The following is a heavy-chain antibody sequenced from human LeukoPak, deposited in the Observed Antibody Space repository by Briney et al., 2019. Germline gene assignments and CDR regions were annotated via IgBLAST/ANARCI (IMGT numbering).Heavy chain of an antibody. CDR2: IYYSGST. D-gene: IGHD3-9*01. CDR3: ARDRDSGGTIDY. CDR1: TGSISSGDYY. J-gene: IGHJ4*02. V-gene: IGHV4-30-4*01. Sequence: SETLSLTCTVSTGSISSGDYYWSWIRQPPGKGLEWIGYIYYSGSTYHNPSLKSRLIISVDTSKNQFSLKLSSVTAADTAVYYCARDRDSGGTIDYWGQGTLVIVS.